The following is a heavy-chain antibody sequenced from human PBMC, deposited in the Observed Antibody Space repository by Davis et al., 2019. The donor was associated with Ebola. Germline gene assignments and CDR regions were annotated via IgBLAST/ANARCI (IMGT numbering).Heavy chain of an antibody. J-gene: IGHJ5*02. V-gene: IGHV4-34*01. CDR3: ARGWFDP. CDR2: INHSGST. CDR1: GGSVSNYY. Sequence: SETLSLTCTVPGGSVSNYYWSWTRQSPGKGLEWIGEINHSGSTNYNPSLKSRVTISVDTSKNQFSLKLSSVTAADTAVYYCARGWFDPWGQGTLVTVSS.